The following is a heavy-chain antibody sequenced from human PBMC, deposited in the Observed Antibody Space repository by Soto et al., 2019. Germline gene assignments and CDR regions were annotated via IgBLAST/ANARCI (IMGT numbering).Heavy chain of an antibody. Sequence: PSETLSLTCTVSGGSISSYYWSWIRQPPGKGLEWIGYIYYSGSTNYNPSLKSRVTISVDTSKNQFSLKLSSVTAADTAVYYCAIAYLGVGRAIDIWGQGTMVTVSS. D-gene: IGHD3-16*01. CDR1: GGSISSYY. J-gene: IGHJ3*02. V-gene: IGHV4-59*01. CDR3: AIAYLGVGRAIDI. CDR2: IYYSGST.